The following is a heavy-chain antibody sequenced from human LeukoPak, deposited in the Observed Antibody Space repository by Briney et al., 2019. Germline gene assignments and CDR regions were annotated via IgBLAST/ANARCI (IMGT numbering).Heavy chain of an antibody. J-gene: IGHJ6*02. CDR3: ARVTIFGVGRNGMDV. CDR2: INHSGST. D-gene: IGHD3-3*01. CDR1: GGSFSGYY. V-gene: IGHV4-34*01. Sequence: SETLSLTCAVYGGSFSGYYWSWIRQPPGKGLEWSGEINHSGSTNYNPSLKSRVTISVDTSKHQFSLKLSSVTAADTPVYYCARVTIFGVGRNGMDVWGQGTTVTVSS.